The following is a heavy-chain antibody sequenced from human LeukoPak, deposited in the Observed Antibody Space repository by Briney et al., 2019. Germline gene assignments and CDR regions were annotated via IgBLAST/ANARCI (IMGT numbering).Heavy chain of an antibody. D-gene: IGHD1-26*01. CDR3: AKVQSDIVGAMFFSFDV. CDR2: IIGSGSEM. Sequence: GGSLRLSCGGSGLTFNSYSMNWVRQAPGKGLEWVASIIGSGSEMFYADSLKGRFTISRDNSKNSPYLQMNSLRVEDTAVYYCAKVQSDIVGAMFFSFDVWGQGTRVSVSS. J-gene: IGHJ3*01. CDR1: GLTFNSYS. V-gene: IGHV3-21*06.